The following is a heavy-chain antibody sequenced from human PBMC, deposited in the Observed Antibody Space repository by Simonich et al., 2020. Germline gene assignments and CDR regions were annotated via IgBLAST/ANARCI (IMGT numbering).Heavy chain of an antibody. CDR3: ARDTSYYGSGSYYFDY. D-gene: IGHD3-10*01. J-gene: IGHJ4*02. V-gene: IGHV3-21*01. CDR2: ISSSSSYI. CDR1: GFTFSSYS. Sequence: GGGLVKPGGSLRLSCAASGFTFSSYSMTWVRQAPGKVLGWVSSISSSSSYIYYADSVKGRFTISRDNAKNSLYLQMNSLRAEDTAVYYCARDTSYYGSGSYYFDYWGQGTLVTVSS.